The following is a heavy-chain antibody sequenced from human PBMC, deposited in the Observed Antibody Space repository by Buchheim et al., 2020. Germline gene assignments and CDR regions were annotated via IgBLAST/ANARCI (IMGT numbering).Heavy chain of an antibody. Sequence: EVQLVESGGGLVQPGGSLRLSCVASGFTFSSNSMNWVRQAPGKGLEWVSYISSSTSTINYADSVKGRFTISRDNAKNSLFLQMNSLRAEDTAVYYCARDSPTSIGYYPDWGQGTL. CDR1: GFTFSSNS. J-gene: IGHJ4*02. CDR3: ARDSPTSIGYYPD. D-gene: IGHD3-22*01. V-gene: IGHV3-48*01. CDR2: ISSSTSTI.